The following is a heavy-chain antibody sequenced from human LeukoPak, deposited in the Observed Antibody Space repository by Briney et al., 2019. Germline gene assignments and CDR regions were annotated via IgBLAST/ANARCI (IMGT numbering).Heavy chain of an antibody. J-gene: IGHJ5*02. CDR2: ISAYNGNT. CDR1: GYTFTSYG. CDR3: ARDPFWHYYGSGSYYTANWFDP. Sequence: ASVKVSCKASGYTFTSYGISWVRRAPGQGLEWMGWISAYNGNTNYAQKLQGRVTMTTDTSTSTAYMELRSLRSDDTAVYYCARDPFWHYYGSGSYYTANWFDPWGQGTLVTVSS. D-gene: IGHD3-10*01. V-gene: IGHV1-18*01.